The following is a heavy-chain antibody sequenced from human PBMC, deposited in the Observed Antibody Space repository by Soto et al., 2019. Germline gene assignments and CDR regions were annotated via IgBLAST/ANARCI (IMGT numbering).Heavy chain of an antibody. CDR2: ISATGDDA. CDR3: ASRHSSGWYFDY. D-gene: IGHD6-19*01. J-gene: IGHJ4*02. Sequence: PGGSLRLSCEASGFTFNIRAMSWVRQAPGKGLEWVSMISATGDDAHYADSVKGRFTISRDNAKNTLYLQMNSLTAADTAVCYCASRHSSGWYFDYWGQGTLVTVSS. V-gene: IGHV3-23*01. CDR1: GFTFNIRA.